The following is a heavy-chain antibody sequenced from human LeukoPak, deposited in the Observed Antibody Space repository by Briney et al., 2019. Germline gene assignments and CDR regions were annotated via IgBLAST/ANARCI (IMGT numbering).Heavy chain of an antibody. D-gene: IGHD6-13*01. J-gene: IGHJ4*02. CDR3: ARDPPEAGMQFDY. CDR2: IKHDGSEK. CDR1: GLTFSNYW. Sequence: GGSLRLSCAGSGLTFSNYWMNWVRQAPGKGLEWVANIKHDGSEKYYVDSVKGRFTISRDNAKNSLYLQMSSLRAEDTAVYYCARDPPEAGMQFDYWGQGTLVTVSS. V-gene: IGHV3-7*01.